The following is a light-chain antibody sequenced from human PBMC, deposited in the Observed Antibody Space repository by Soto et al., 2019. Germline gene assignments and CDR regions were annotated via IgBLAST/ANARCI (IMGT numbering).Light chain of an antibody. CDR1: QSISSY. J-gene: IGKJ5*01. V-gene: IGKV1-39*01. Sequence: DLQFTQSPSSLSASFRSRLPIPCVRSQSISSYLNWYQQKPGKAPKLLIYAASSLQSGVPSRFIGSGSAADFTLTISSLQTEDFATYYCQQSYRTPSITFGQGTRVEIK. CDR3: QQSYRTPSIT. CDR2: AAS.